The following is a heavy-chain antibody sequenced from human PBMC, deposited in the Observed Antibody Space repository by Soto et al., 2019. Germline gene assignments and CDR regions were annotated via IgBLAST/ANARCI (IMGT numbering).Heavy chain of an antibody. D-gene: IGHD6-13*01. Sequence: LSLTCAVSGGSISSSNWWSWVRQPPGKGLEWIGEIYHSGSTNYNPSLKSRVTISVDKSKNQFSLKLSSVTAADTAVYYCARSLIAAAGRFYYYYYGMDVWGQGTTVTVSS. CDR3: ARSLIAAAGRFYYYYYGMDV. J-gene: IGHJ6*02. CDR2: IYHSGST. V-gene: IGHV4-4*02. CDR1: GGSISSSNW.